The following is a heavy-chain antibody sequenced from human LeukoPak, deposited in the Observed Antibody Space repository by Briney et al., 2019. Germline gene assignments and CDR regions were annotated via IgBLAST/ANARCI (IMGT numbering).Heavy chain of an antibody. J-gene: IGHJ4*02. Sequence: GGSLRLSCAASGFTFSSYAMSWVRQAPGKGLEWVSAISGSGGSTYYADSVKGWFTISRDNSKNTLYLQMNSLRAEDTAVYYCAKSEYLTVLLWFGESWGQGTLVTVSS. CDR1: GFTFSSYA. V-gene: IGHV3-23*01. CDR3: AKSEYLTVLLWFGES. D-gene: IGHD3-10*01. CDR2: ISGSGGST.